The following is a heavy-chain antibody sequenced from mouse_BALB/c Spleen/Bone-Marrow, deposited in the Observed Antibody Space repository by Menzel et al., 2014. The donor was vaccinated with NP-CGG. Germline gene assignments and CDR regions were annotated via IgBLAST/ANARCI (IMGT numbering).Heavy chain of an antibody. CDR3: ARSPMITESYAMDY. CDR1: DYTFTSYW. V-gene: IGHV1S41*01. J-gene: IGHJ4*01. D-gene: IGHD2-4*01. Sequence: DLVKPGASVKLSCKASDYTFTSYWINWIKQRPGQGLEWIGRIAPGSGNTYYNEVFKGKATLTVDTTSSTAYIQLSSLSSEDPPVYFCARSPMITESYAMDYWGQGTSVTVSS. CDR2: IAPGSGNT.